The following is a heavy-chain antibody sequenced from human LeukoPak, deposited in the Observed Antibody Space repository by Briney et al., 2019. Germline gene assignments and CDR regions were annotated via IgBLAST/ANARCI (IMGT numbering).Heavy chain of an antibody. Sequence: ASVKVSCKASGYTFTSYGISRVRQAPGQGLEWMGWISAYNGNTNYAQKLQGRVTMTTDTSTSTAYMELRSLRSDDTAVYYCARVGRALVYYYDGSGYYYFDYWGQGTLVTVSS. V-gene: IGHV1-18*01. CDR2: ISAYNGNT. D-gene: IGHD3-22*01. J-gene: IGHJ4*02. CDR1: GYTFTSYG. CDR3: ARVGRALVYYYDGSGYYYFDY.